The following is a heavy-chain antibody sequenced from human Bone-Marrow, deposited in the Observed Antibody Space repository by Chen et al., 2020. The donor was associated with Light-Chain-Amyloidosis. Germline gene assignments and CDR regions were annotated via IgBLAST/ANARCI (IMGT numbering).Heavy chain of an antibody. V-gene: IGHV3-23*04. CDR2: ISGRGGSR. J-gene: IGHJ3*02. Sequence: EVQLVGAGGGLLQRGGSLRLPCAASGFAVSRYAISWVPQAPGKGLEWVSTISGRGGSRYYGDSVKGRLTISRDNSKNALFLQMNSLRAEDTAVYYCAKDISYDDILPGYPADAFDIWGQGTMVTVSS. D-gene: IGHD3-9*01. CDR3: AKDISYDDILPGYPADAFDI. CDR1: GFAVSRYA.